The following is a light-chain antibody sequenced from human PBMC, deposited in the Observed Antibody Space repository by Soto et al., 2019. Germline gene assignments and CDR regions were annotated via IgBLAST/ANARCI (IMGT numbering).Light chain of an antibody. CDR3: YSYTTSSTYV. J-gene: IGLJ1*01. CDR1: SSDVGGYNY. CDR2: DVS. V-gene: IGLV2-14*01. Sequence: HSVLTKPASLNGFPGQSITISCRGTSSDVGGYNYVSWYQQHPGKAPQVMIYDVSNRPSGVSNRFSGSKSGNTASLTISGLQAEDEADYYCYSYTTSSTYVFGTGTKVTVL.